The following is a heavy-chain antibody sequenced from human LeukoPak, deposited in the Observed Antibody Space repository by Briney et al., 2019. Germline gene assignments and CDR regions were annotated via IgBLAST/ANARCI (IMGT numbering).Heavy chain of an antibody. CDR2: FEPEEGEHGET. V-gene: IGHV1-24*01. J-gene: IGHJ3*02. CDR1: GYSLSDLS. Sequence: GASVKVSCRVSGYSLSDLSIHWVRHVRGKGLEWRGGFEPEEGEHGETIYAQTFEGRLTLTEDTDTDTAYMELLSLTSEDTAVYYCATDRLEIYSLHIWGQGTMVTVS. CDR3: ATDRLEIYSLHI. D-gene: IGHD1-1*01.